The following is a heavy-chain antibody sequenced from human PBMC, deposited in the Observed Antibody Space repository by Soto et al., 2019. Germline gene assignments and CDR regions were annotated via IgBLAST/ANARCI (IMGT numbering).Heavy chain of an antibody. Sequence: EVQLVESGGGLVQPGGSLRLSCAASGFTFSSYWMSWVRQALGKGLEWVANIKQDGSEKYFVDSVKGRFTISRDNAKNALYLQMKSLRVEDTAVYYCARGWGSRDYWGQGTLVTVSS. CDR1: GFTFSSYW. D-gene: IGHD2-21*01. J-gene: IGHJ4*02. CDR3: ARGWGSRDY. CDR2: IKQDGSEK. V-gene: IGHV3-7*01.